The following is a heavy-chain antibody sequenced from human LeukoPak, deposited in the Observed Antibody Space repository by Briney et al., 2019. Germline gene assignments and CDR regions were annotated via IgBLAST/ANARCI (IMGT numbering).Heavy chain of an antibody. CDR1: GGSISSSSYY. CDR3: ARERRMVSSSSLDY. CDR2: IYYSGST. J-gene: IGHJ4*02. Sequence: SETLSLTCTVSGGSISSSSYYWGWIRQPPGKGLEWIESIYYSGSTYYNPSLKSRVTISVDTSKNQCSLKLSSVTAADTAVYYCARERRMVSSSSLDYWGQGTLVTVSS. V-gene: IGHV4-39*07. D-gene: IGHD6-6*01.